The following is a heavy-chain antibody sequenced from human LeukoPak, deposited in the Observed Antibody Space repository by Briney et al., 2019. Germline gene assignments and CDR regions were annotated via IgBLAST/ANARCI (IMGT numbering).Heavy chain of an antibody. J-gene: IGHJ3*02. V-gene: IGHV3-21*01. CDR3: VRDTFSPDAFDI. Sequence: GGSLILSCAASGFTFSSYSMNWVRQAPGKGLEWVSSISTSSSYIYSADSVKGRFTISRDNAKNSLYLQMNSLRAEDTAVYYCVRDTFSPDAFDIWGQGTMVTVSS. D-gene: IGHD3-16*01. CDR1: GFTFSSYS. CDR2: ISTSSSYI.